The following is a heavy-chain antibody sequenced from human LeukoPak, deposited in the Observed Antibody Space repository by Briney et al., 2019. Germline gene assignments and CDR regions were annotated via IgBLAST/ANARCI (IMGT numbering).Heavy chain of an antibody. Sequence: SETLSLTCTVSGGSISSYYWSWIRQPPGKGLEWIGYIYYSGSTNYNPSLKSRVTISVDTSKDQFSLKLSSVTAADTAVYYCARHGHIAVAGRHPFDYWGQGTLVTVSS. V-gene: IGHV4-59*08. CDR3: ARHGHIAVAGRHPFDY. CDR1: GGSISSYY. CDR2: IYYSGST. D-gene: IGHD6-19*01. J-gene: IGHJ4*02.